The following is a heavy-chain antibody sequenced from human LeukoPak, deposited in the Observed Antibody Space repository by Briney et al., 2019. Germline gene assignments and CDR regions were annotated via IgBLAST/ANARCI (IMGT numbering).Heavy chain of an antibody. CDR2: IYYIGTT. Sequence: SETLSLTCSVSGGSISGKYWSWIRQSPGKGLEWIGYIYYIGTTKYNPSLKSRVTISVDTSKNQFSLKLSSVTAADTAVYYCARRSSGWWFDPWGQGTLVTVSS. J-gene: IGHJ5*02. D-gene: IGHD6-19*01. CDR1: GGSISGKY. CDR3: ARRSSGWWFDP. V-gene: IGHV4-59*08.